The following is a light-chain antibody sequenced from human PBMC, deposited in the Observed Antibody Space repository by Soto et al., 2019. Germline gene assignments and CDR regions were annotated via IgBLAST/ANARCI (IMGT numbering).Light chain of an antibody. Sequence: QSALTQPASVSGSPGQSITISCTGSNSEIGGYNSVSWYQQHPGKAPKLLIFGVTNRPSGVSDRFSGSKSGNTASLTISALQAEDEADYYCTSYTSVTIVVFGGGTQLTVL. CDR2: GVT. V-gene: IGLV2-14*01. CDR3: TSYTSVTIVV. CDR1: NSEIGGYNS. J-gene: IGLJ2*01.